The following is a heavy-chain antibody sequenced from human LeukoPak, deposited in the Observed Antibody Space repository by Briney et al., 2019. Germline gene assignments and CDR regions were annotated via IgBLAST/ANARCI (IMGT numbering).Heavy chain of an antibody. CDR3: AKIANVDTATRNVRSYYYYYMDV. CDR2: ISGSGGST. CDR1: GFTFSSYS. Sequence: PGGSLRLSCAASGFTFSSYSMNWARQAPGKGLEWVSAISGSGGSTYYADSVKGRFTISRDNSKNTLYLQMNSLRAEDTAVYYCAKIANVDTATRNVRSYYYYYMDVWGKGTTVTVSS. D-gene: IGHD5-18*01. J-gene: IGHJ6*03. V-gene: IGHV3-23*01.